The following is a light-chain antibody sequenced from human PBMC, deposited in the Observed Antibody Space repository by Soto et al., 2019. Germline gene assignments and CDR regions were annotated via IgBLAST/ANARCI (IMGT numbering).Light chain of an antibody. CDR3: TSYTSSSPLVV. J-gene: IGLJ2*01. V-gene: IGLV2-14*01. CDR2: DVS. Sequence: QYALTQPASVSGSPGQSITISCTGTSSDVGGYNYVSWYQQYPGKAPKLMIYDVSNRPSGVSNRFSGSKSGNTASLSISGLQAEDEADYYCTSYTSSSPLVVFGGGTKVTVL. CDR1: SSDVGGYNY.